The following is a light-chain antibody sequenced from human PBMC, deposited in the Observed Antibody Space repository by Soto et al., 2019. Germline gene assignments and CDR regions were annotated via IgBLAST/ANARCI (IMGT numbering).Light chain of an antibody. V-gene: IGKV1-5*01. CDR3: QQYNSDSPWT. CDR1: QSISSW. CDR2: DAS. Sequence: DIQMTQSPSTLSASVGDRVTITCRASQSISSWLAWYQHKPGKAPKLLIYDASSLESGVPSRFSGSGSGTEFTLIISSLQPDDFATYYCQQYNSDSPWTFGQGTKVEIK. J-gene: IGKJ1*01.